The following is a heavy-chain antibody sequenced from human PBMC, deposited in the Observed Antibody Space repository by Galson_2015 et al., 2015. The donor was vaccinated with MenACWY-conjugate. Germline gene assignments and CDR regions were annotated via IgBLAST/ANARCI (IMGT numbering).Heavy chain of an antibody. Sequence: QSGAAVKKPGESLTISCKGSGYTFTTYWIAWVRQMPGKGLEWMGIIYPGDSDTRYSPSFQGLVTISADKSITTAYLQWSSLKASDTAIYYCARHRDGYTNDYWGQGTLVTVSS. D-gene: IGHD5-24*01. CDR1: GYTFTTYW. CDR2: IYPGDSDT. J-gene: IGHJ4*02. V-gene: IGHV5-51*01. CDR3: ARHRDGYTNDY.